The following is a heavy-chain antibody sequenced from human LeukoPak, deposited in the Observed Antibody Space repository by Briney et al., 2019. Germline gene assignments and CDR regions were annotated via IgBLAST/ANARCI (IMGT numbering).Heavy chain of an antibody. CDR1: GGSISSYY. CDR2: IYYSGST. D-gene: IGHD4-23*01. V-gene: IGHV4-59*06. J-gene: IGHJ4*02. Sequence: PSETLSLTCTVSGGSISSYYWSWIRQHPGKGLEWIGYIYYSGSTSYNPSLESRVTISVDTSKNQFSLNLSSVTAADTAVYYCARRSTVVKSLDYWGQGTLVTVSS. CDR3: ARRSTVVKSLDY.